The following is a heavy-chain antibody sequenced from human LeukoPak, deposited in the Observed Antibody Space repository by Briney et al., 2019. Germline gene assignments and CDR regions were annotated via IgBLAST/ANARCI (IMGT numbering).Heavy chain of an antibody. CDR2: IKQDGSET. CDR1: GFIFRNYW. Sequence: PGGSLRLSCAASGFIFRNYWMTWVRQTPGKGLEWVANIKQDGSETHYLDSVKGRFTISRDNAKNSLYLQMNSLRVEDTAVYYCAKEGRSLQTYWGQGTLVTVSS. D-gene: IGHD5-24*01. J-gene: IGHJ4*02. CDR3: AKEGRSLQTY. V-gene: IGHV3-7*03.